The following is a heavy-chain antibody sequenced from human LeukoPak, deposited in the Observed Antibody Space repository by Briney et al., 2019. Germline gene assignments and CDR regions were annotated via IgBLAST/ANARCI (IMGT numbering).Heavy chain of an antibody. CDR3: ARGPDYGDYVEY. CDR2: INHSGST. CDR1: GGSFSGYY. V-gene: IGHV4-34*01. D-gene: IGHD4-17*01. Sequence: PSETLSLTCAVYGGSFSGYYWSWIRQPPGKGLEWIGEINHSGSTNYNPSLKSRVTISVDTSKNQFSLKLSSVTAADMAVYYCARGPDYGDYVEYWGQGTLVTVSS. J-gene: IGHJ4*02.